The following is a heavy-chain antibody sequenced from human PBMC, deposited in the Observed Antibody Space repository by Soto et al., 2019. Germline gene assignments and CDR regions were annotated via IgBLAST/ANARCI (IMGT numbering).Heavy chain of an antibody. V-gene: IGHV1-2*04. CDR2: INPNSGGT. D-gene: IGHD6-19*01. CDR3: AKVGSGSGWSPYYYGMDV. Sequence: ASVKVSCKASGYTFTGYYMHWVRQAPGQGLEWMGWINPNSGGTNYAQKFQGWVTMTRDTSISTAYMELSRLRAEDTAVYYCAKVGSGSGWSPYYYGMDVWGQGTTVTVSS. J-gene: IGHJ6*02. CDR1: GYTFTGYY.